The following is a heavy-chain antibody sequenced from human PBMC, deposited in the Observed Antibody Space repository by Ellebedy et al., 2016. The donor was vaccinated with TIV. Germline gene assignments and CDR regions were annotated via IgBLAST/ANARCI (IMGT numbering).Heavy chain of an antibody. CDR1: GFIFGDYA. V-gene: IGHV3-49*04. CDR2: IRDKASGGAI. D-gene: IGHD4-17*01. CDR3: TRCRVTSHLDS. Sequence: GESLKISCTASGFIFGDYAINWVRQAPGKGLEWVGYIRDKASGGAIHYAASVEGRFTISRDDSKSIAYLQMNSLKTEETAVYYCTRCRVTSHLDSWGQGTLVTVSS. J-gene: IGHJ4*02.